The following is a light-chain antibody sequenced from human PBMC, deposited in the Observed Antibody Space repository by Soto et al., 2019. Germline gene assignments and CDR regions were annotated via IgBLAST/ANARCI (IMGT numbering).Light chain of an antibody. CDR2: NNT. V-gene: IGLV1-40*01. CDR3: AAWDDSLTGPAV. J-gene: IGLJ2*01. Sequence: QSVLTQPPSVSGAPGQRVTISCTGSNSNIGADYEVYRYQQFPGTAPKLLISNNTNRPSGVPDRFSGSRSGTSASLAITGLQSEDEADYYCAAWDDSLTGPAVFGGGTKLTVL. CDR1: NSNIGADYE.